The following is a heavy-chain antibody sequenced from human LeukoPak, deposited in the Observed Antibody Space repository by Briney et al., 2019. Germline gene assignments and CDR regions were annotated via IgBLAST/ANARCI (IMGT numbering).Heavy chain of an antibody. J-gene: IGHJ5*02. CDR2: VSRFGGTT. V-gene: IGHV3-23*01. D-gene: IGHD6-13*01. Sequence: GGSLRLSSAASGFTFDSYAMSWVRQAPGKGLEWVSAVSRFGGTTYYADSAKGRFTISRDNSNNTVYLQMNGLRVGDTALYYCVKHVGSRWSNNRFDPWGQGTLVTVS. CDR1: GFTFDSYA. CDR3: VKHVGSRWSNNRFDP.